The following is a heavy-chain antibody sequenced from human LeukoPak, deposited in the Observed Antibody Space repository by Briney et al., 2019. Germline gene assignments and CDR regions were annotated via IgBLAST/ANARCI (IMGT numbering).Heavy chain of an antibody. V-gene: IGHV3-30-3*01. CDR3: ARDLWRGGYCSSTSNYYMDV. CDR2: ISYDGSNK. Sequence: GGSLRLSCAASGFTFSSYAMHWVRQAPGKGLEWVAVISYDGSNKYYADSVKGRFTISRDNSKDTLYLQMNSLRAEDTAVYYCARDLWRGGYCSSTSNYYMDVWGKGTTVTVSS. CDR1: GFTFSSYA. D-gene: IGHD2-2*01. J-gene: IGHJ6*03.